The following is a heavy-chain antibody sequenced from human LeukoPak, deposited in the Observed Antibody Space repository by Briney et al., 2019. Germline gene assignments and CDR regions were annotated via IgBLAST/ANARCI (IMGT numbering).Heavy chain of an antibody. CDR3: AKDWPYYYDSSGYPNFDY. CDR1: GFTFSSYA. CDR2: ISYDGSNK. J-gene: IGHJ4*02. Sequence: GGSLRLSCAASGFTFSSYAMHWVRQAPGKGLEWVAVISYDGSNKYYADSVKGRFTISRDNSKNTLYLQMNSLRAEDTAVYYCAKDWPYYYDSSGYPNFDYWGQGTLVTVSS. V-gene: IGHV3-30*04. D-gene: IGHD3-22*01.